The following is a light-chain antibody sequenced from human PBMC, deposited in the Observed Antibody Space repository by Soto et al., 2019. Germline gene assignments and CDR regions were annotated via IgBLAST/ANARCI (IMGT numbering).Light chain of an antibody. J-gene: IGLJ2*01. CDR3: SIYAGGNSVI. V-gene: IGLV2-8*01. CDR2: EIS. CDR1: SSDIGAYIY. Sequence: QSALTQPPSASGSPGHSVAISCTGTSSDIGAYIYVSWYQQHPGKAPKLVIYEISKMHSGVPDRFSGFKSGNTASLTVSGLQVEDEADYYCSIYAGGNSVIFGGGTKVTVL.